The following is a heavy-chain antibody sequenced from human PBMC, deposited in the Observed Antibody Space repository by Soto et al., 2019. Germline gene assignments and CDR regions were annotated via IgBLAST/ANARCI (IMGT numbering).Heavy chain of an antibody. V-gene: IGHV3-30-3*01. Sequence: QVQLVESGGGVVQPGRSLRLSCAASGFTFSSYAMHWVRQAPGKGLEWVAVISYDGSNKYYADSVKGRFTISRDNSKNTLYLQMNSLTAEDTAVYYSARDLTVTMIVVVIDYYYYGMDVWGQGTTVTVSS. CDR1: GFTFSSYA. D-gene: IGHD3-22*01. CDR2: ISYDGSNK. CDR3: ARDLTVTMIVVVIDYYYYGMDV. J-gene: IGHJ6*02.